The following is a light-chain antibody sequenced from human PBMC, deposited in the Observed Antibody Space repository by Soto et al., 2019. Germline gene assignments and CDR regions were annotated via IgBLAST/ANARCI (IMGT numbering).Light chain of an antibody. Sequence: AVRMTQSPSSFSSSTGDRVTISCRASQGISTYLAWYQHKPGKAPKLLIYGASTLHTELPSRFSGSGSGTDFTLTIDCLQSDDFANYFCQQYYTFPYTFGQGTALEI. J-gene: IGKJ2*01. CDR1: QGISTY. CDR3: QQYYTFPYT. CDR2: GAS. V-gene: IGKV1-8*01.